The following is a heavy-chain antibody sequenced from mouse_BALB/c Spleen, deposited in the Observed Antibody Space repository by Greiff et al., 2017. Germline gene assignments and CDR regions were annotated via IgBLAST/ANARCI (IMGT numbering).Heavy chain of an antibody. CDR3: VWLLRYFDF. V-gene: IGHV5-6-3*01. J-gene: IGHJ1*01. Sequence: EVQGVESGGGLVQPGGSLKLSCAASGFTFTSYGMSWVRQTPEKRLELFATINSNGGSTYYPDSVKGRFTISRDNAKNTLYLQMSSLKSEDTAMYYCVWLLRYFDFWGAGTTVTVSS. CDR1: GFTFTSYG. D-gene: IGHD2-3*01. CDR2: INSNGGST.